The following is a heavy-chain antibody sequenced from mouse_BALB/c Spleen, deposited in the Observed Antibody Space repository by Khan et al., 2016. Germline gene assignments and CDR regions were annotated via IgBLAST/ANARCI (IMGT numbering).Heavy chain of an antibody. J-gene: IGHJ2*03. Sequence: QVQLKQSGPGLVQPSQSLSITCTVSGFSLTNYGVHWIRQSPGKGLEWLGVIWSDGNTDYSEAFISRLSISKDSSKSQVFFKMNSLQPNDTAIYWCARNHHCSSVYWGQGTSLTVAS. CDR3: ARNHHCSSVY. V-gene: IGHV2-2*02. CDR2: IWSDGNT. CDR1: GFSLTNYG. D-gene: IGHD6-1*01.